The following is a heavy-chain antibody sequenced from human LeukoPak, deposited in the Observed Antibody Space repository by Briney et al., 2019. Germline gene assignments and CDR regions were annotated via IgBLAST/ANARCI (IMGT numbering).Heavy chain of an antibody. J-gene: IGHJ3*02. CDR1: GYSVTSYW. CDR3: ARAPFFTIFGVVIDDAFDI. V-gene: IGHV5-51*01. D-gene: IGHD3-3*01. CDR2: IYPRDSDT. Sequence: GESLKISCKGSGYSVTSYWSGWVRQMPGKDLEWMWIIYPRDSDTRYSPSFHDQGTTSAAKSISTAYLQWSSLKASDTAMYYCARAPFFTIFGVVIDDAFDIWGQGTMVTVSS.